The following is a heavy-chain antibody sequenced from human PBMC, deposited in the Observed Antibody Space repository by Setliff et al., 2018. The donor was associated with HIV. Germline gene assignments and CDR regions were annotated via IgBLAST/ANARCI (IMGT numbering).Heavy chain of an antibody. CDR2: ISAYNGNT. J-gene: IGHJ3*02. Sequence: ASVKVSCKASGYTFTSYGISWVRQAPGQGLEWMGWISAYNGNTNYAQKLQGRVTMTTDTSTSTAYMELRSLRADDTAVYYCARQYYNCWSGRGDIYAFDIWGQGTMVTVSS. CDR1: GYTFTSYG. V-gene: IGHV1-18*01. CDR3: ARQYYNCWSGRGDIYAFDI. D-gene: IGHD3-3*01.